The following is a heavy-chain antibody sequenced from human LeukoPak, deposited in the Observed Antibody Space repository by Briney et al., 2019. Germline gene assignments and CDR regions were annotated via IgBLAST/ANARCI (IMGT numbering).Heavy chain of an antibody. J-gene: IGHJ1*01. CDR1: GFTFNSYA. CDR3: ARDWPTIAAAGTIPEYFQH. V-gene: IGHV3-21*01. Sequence: PGGSLRLSCAGSGFTFNSYAMSWVRQAPGKGLEWVSSISSSSSYIYYADSVKGRFTISRDNAKNSLYLQMNSLRAEDTAVYYCARDWPTIAAAGTIPEYFQHWGQGTLVTVSS. D-gene: IGHD6-13*01. CDR2: ISSSSSYI.